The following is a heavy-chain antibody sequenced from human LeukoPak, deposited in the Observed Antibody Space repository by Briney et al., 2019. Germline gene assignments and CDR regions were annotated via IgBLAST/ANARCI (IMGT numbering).Heavy chain of an antibody. CDR1: GFTVSSNY. Sequence: QSGGSLRLSCAASGFTVSSNYMSWVRQAPGKGLEWVSVIYSGGSTYYADSVKGRFTISRDNSKNTLYLQMNSLRAEDAAVYYCARESSQAMPDYWGQGTLVTVSS. D-gene: IGHD2-2*01. CDR2: IYSGGST. J-gene: IGHJ4*02. CDR3: ARESSQAMPDY. V-gene: IGHV3-53*01.